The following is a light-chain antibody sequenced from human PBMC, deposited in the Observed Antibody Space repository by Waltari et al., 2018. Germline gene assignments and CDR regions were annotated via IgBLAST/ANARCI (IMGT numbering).Light chain of an antibody. Sequence: NFMLTQPHSVSESPGKTVTISCTRSSGSIASNYVQWYQQRPGSAPTTVIYEDNQRPSGVPYRFSSSIDRSSNSASLTISGLKTEDEADYYCQSYDGNNWVFGGGTKLTVL. J-gene: IGLJ3*02. V-gene: IGLV6-57*04. CDR3: QSYDGNNWV. CDR1: SGSIASNY. CDR2: EDN.